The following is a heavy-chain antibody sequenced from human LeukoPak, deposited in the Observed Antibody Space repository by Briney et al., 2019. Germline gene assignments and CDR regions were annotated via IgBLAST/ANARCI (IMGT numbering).Heavy chain of an antibody. CDR1: GYTLTELS. V-gene: IGHV1-24*01. CDR2: FDPEDGET. CDR3: AREYDSSGLKAFDI. J-gene: IGHJ3*02. Sequence: ASVKVSCKVSGYTLTELSMHWVRQAPGKGLEWMGGFDPEDGETIYAQKFQGRVTMAEDTSTDTAYMELSSLRSDDTALYYCAREYDSSGLKAFDIWGQGTMVTVSS. D-gene: IGHD3-22*01.